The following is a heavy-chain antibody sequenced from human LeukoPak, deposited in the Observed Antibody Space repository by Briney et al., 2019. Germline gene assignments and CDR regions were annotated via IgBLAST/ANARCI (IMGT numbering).Heavy chain of an antibody. Sequence: SETLSLTCAVYGGSFSGYYWSWIRQPPGKGLEWIGEINHSGSTNYNPSLKSRVAISVDTSKNQFSLKLSSVTAADTAVYYCARHGLGSYYYFDSWGQGTLVTVSS. CDR1: GGSFSGYY. D-gene: IGHD3-10*01. J-gene: IGHJ4*02. CDR2: INHSGST. CDR3: ARHGLGSYYYFDS. V-gene: IGHV4-34*01.